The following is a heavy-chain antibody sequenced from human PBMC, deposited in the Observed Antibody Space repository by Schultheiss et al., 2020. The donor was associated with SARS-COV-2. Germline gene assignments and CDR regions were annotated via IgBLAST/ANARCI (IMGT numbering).Heavy chain of an antibody. CDR1: GITFSSYA. D-gene: IGHD3-16*01. J-gene: IGHJ6*02. CDR2: INSRSTFI. V-gene: IGHV3-21*04. Sequence: GGSLRLSCAVSGITFSSYAMHWVRQAPGKGLEWVSYINSRSTFIYYADSVKGRFTISRDNFKNTLYLEMSSLRVDDTAVYFCARFASDTRGTYGMDVWGPGTTVTVSS. CDR3: ARFASDTRGTYGMDV.